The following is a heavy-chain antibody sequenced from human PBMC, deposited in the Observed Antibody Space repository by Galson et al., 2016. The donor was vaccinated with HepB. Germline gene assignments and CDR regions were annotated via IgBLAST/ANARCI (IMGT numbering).Heavy chain of an antibody. D-gene: IGHD3/OR15-3a*01. CDR1: GFTFSSFS. Sequence: SLRLSCAASGFTFSSFSMNWVRQAPGKGLEWVSYISSSSGVLYYADSVKGRFTISRDNSKNTLYLQMNSLRVEDTALYYCAKDWGLGVWGQGTTVTVSS. V-gene: IGHV3-48*01. J-gene: IGHJ6*02. CDR2: ISSSSGVL. CDR3: AKDWGLGV.